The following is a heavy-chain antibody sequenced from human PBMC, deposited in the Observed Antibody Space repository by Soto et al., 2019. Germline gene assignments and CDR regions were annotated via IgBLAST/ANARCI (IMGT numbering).Heavy chain of an antibody. CDR3: ARIDGRGYYYGMDV. Sequence: SGPTLVNPTQTLTLTCTFSGFSLSTSGMCVSWIRQPPGKALEWLALIDWDDDKYYSTSLKTRLTISKDTSKNQVVLTMNNMDPVDTATYYCARIDGRGYYYGMDVWGPGTPVTVS. CDR2: IDWDDDK. V-gene: IGHV2-70*01. D-gene: IGHD2-15*01. J-gene: IGHJ6*02. CDR1: GFSLSTSGMC.